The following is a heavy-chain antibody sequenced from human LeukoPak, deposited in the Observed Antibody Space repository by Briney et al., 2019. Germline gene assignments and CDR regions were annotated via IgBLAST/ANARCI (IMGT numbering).Heavy chain of an antibody. D-gene: IGHD2-2*01. Sequence: GGSLRLSCAASGFTFSNYAMSWVRQAPGKGLEWVSGISGSGGSTYYADSVKGRFTISRDNSKNTLYLQMNSLRAEDTAVYYCAKGVIPADDYWGQGTLVTVSS. J-gene: IGHJ4*02. V-gene: IGHV3-23*01. CDR1: GFTFSNYA. CDR3: AKGVIPADDY. CDR2: ISGSGGST.